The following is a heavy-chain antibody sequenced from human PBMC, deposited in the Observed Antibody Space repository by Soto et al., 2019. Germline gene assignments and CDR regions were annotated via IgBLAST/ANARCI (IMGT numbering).Heavy chain of an antibody. CDR3: ARQLDSSGYYWAI. V-gene: IGHV1-2*04. D-gene: IGHD3-22*01. J-gene: IGHJ3*02. Sequence: GASVKVSCKASGYTFTGYYMHWVRQAPGQGLEWMGWINPNSGGTNYAQKFQGWVTMTRDTSISTAYMELSRLRSDDTAVYYCARQLDSSGYYWAIWGQGTMVTVSS. CDR2: INPNSGGT. CDR1: GYTFTGYY.